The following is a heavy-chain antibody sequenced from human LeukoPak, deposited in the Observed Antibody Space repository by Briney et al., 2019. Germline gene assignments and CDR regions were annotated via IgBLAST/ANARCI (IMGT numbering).Heavy chain of an antibody. J-gene: IGHJ4*02. V-gene: IGHV4-34*01. CDR2: INHSGST. D-gene: IGHD3-22*01. Sequence: SETLSLTCAVYGGSFSGYYWSWIRQPPGKGLEWIGEINHSGSTNYNPSLKSRVTISVGTSKNQFSLKLSSVTAADTAVYYCASGITTDDYWGQGTLVTVSS. CDR1: GGSFSGYY. CDR3: ASGITTDDY.